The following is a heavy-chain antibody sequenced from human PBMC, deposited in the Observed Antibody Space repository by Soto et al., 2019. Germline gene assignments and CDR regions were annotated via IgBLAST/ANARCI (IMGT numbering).Heavy chain of an antibody. J-gene: IGHJ4*02. CDR3: ARDKITGLFDY. D-gene: IGHD2-8*02. CDR2: VYYTGST. CDR1: GGSISGTTFY. V-gene: IGHV4-39*02. Sequence: SETLSLTCTVSGGSISGTTFYWGWIRQPPGKGLECLGRVYYTGSTYYNPSLKSRITISVDTSKNQFSLRLSSVTAADTAVYYCARDKITGLFDYWGQGTLVTVSS.